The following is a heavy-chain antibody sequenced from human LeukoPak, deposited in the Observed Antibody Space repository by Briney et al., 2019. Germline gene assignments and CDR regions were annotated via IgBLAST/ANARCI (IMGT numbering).Heavy chain of an antibody. CDR1: GGSISGSSYY. CDR2: IYYTGST. CDR3: ARLSGYGLHYYYYMDV. Sequence: PSQTLSLTCTVSGGSISGSSYYWGWIRQPPWKGLGWIGSIYYTGSTYYNPSLKSRVTISIDTSKNHFSLKLSSVTAADTAVYYCARLSGYGLHYYYYMDVWGSGTTVTVSS. D-gene: IGHD5-12*01. V-gene: IGHV4-39*07. J-gene: IGHJ6*03.